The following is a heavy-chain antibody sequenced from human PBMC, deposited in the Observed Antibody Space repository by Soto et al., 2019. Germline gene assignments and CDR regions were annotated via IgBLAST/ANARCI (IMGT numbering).Heavy chain of an antibody. CDR3: ASLCSGGSCYRSDPFDY. J-gene: IGHJ4*02. CDR1: GFTFSSYW. V-gene: IGHV3-7*01. Sequence: GGSLRLSCAASGFTFSSYWMSWVRQAPGKGLEWVANIKQDGSEKFYVDSVKGRFTISRDNAKNSLYLQMNSLRAEDTAVYYCASLCSGGSCYRSDPFDYWGQGTLVTVSS. D-gene: IGHD2-15*01. CDR2: IKQDGSEK.